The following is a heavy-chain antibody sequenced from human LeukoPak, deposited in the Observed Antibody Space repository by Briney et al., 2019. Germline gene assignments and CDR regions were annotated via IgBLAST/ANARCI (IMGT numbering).Heavy chain of an antibody. D-gene: IGHD3-10*01. CDR2: IYYSGST. Sequence: PSETLSLTCTVSGGSISSGGYYWSWIRQHPGKGLEWIGYIYYSGSTYYNPSLKSRVTISVDTSKNQFSLKLSSVTAADTAVYYCARSRLVRGATFDYWGQGTLVTVSS. CDR1: GGSISSGGYY. V-gene: IGHV4-31*03. J-gene: IGHJ4*02. CDR3: ARSRLVRGATFDY.